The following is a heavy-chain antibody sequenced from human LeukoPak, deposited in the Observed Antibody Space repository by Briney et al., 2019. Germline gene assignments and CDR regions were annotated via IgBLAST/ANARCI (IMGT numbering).Heavy chain of an antibody. CDR2: IYYSGST. CDR1: GGSISSYY. V-gene: IGHV4-59*08. D-gene: IGHD3-3*01. J-gene: IGHJ4*02. Sequence: PSETLSLTCTVSGGSISSYYWSWIRQPPGKGLEWIGYIYYSGSTNYNPSLKSRVTISVDTSKNQFSLKLSSVTAADTAVYYCARQGPYNTIFGVVIKRGDFDYWGQGTLVTVSS. CDR3: ARQGPYNTIFGVVIKRGDFDY.